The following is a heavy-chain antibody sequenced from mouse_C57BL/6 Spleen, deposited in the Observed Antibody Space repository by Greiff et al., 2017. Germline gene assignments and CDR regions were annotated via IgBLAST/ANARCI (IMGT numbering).Heavy chain of an antibody. Sequence: EVKLVESGGDLVKPGGSLKLSCAASGFTFSSYGMSWVRQTPDKRLEWVATISSGGSYTYYPDSVKGRFTISRDNAKNTLYLQMSSLKSEDTAMYYCARGITTVGTYFDYWGQGTTLTVSS. J-gene: IGHJ2*01. CDR1: GFTFSSYG. V-gene: IGHV5-6*01. D-gene: IGHD1-1*01. CDR2: ISSGGSYT. CDR3: ARGITTVGTYFDY.